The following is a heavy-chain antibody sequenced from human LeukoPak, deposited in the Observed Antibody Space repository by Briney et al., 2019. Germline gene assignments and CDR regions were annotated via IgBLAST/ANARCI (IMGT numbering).Heavy chain of an antibody. D-gene: IGHD3-22*01. Sequence: PGRSLRLSCAASGFTFRNYGMHWVRQAPGKGLDWVAVISYDGSNKYYADSVKGRFTISRDNSKNTLYLQMNSLKVEDTAVYYCAKFRYHSNDNNYLDFNYWGQGTLVTVSS. CDR2: ISYDGSNK. J-gene: IGHJ4*02. CDR3: AKFRYHSNDNNYLDFNY. V-gene: IGHV3-30*18. CDR1: GFTFRNYG.